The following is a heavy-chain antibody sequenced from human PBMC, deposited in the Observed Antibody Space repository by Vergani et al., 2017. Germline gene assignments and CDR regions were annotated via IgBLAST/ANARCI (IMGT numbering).Heavy chain of an antibody. V-gene: IGHV5-51*01. CDR3: ARHTTYTDS. Sequence: EVELVQSGPEMRKPGESLKISCKGSEYSFGNYWIGWVRQMPGKGLEWMGIIYPADSDTRDSPSFQGQVTISADTSISTAFLQWDSLKASDTALYYCARHTTYTDSWGQGTLVTVSS. D-gene: IGHD1-1*01. J-gene: IGHJ4*02. CDR2: IYPADSDT. CDR1: EYSFGNYW.